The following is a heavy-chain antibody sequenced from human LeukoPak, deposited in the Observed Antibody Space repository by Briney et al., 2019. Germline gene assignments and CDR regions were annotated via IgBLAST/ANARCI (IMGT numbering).Heavy chain of an antibody. CDR2: IKQDGSEK. CDR3: ARERIVDYYYYYMDV. Sequence: GGSLRLSCAASGFTFSSYWMSWVRQAPGKGLEWVANIKQDGSEKYYVDTVKGRFTISRDNSKNTLYLQMNSLRAEDTAVYYCARERIVDYYYYYMDVWGKGTTVTVSS. J-gene: IGHJ6*03. D-gene: IGHD2-15*01. CDR1: GFTFSSYW. V-gene: IGHV3-7*03.